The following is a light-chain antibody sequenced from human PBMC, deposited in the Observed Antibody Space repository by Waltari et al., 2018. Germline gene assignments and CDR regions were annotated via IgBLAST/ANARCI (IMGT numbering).Light chain of an antibody. CDR2: DVS. CDR3: CSFTGRSTWV. CDR1: SSDVGVYNY. V-gene: IGLV2-14*01. J-gene: IGLJ3*02. Sequence: SALTQPASVSVSPAQSITISCTGSSSDVGVYNYVSWYQQHPGKVPKLLIFDVSNRPAGVSHRFSGSKSGNTASLTISGLQAEDESDYYCCSFTGRSTWVFGGGTKVTVL.